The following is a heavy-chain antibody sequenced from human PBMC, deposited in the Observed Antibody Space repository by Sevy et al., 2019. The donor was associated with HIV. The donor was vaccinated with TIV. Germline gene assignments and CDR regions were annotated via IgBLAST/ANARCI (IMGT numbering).Heavy chain of an antibody. V-gene: IGHV3-30*02. J-gene: IGHJ3*01. Sequence: GGSLRLSCAASGFTFSRYGMHWVRQAPGKGLEWVAFIRYDGSTKYYAESVKGRFIISRDSSKDTLYLQMNSLRGDDTSLYYCAKGLGMVQGALLSDDVCGQGTMVTVSS. CDR3: AKGLGMVQGALLSDDV. CDR1: GFTFSRYG. D-gene: IGHD3-10*01. CDR2: IRYDGSTK.